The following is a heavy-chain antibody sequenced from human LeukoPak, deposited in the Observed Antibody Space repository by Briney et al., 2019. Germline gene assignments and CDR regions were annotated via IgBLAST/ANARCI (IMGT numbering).Heavy chain of an antibody. Sequence: SETLSLTCTVSGDSISSSRYYWGWIRQPPGKGLEWIGSIYNSGSTYYNPSLKSRVTISVDTSKNQFSLKLSSVTAADTAVYYCARQAYSSNLGWFDPWGQGTLVTVSS. CDR3: ARQAYSSNLGWFDP. J-gene: IGHJ5*02. V-gene: IGHV4-39*01. D-gene: IGHD6-13*01. CDR1: GDSISSSRYY. CDR2: IYNSGST.